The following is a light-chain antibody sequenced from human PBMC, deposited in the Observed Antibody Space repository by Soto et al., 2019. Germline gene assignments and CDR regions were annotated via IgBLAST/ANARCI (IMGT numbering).Light chain of an antibody. J-gene: IGKJ1*01. CDR2: GAI. CDR1: QIVASSY. Sequence: EIVLTQSPGTLSLSPGERATLSCRASQIVASSYLAWYQQKPGQAPRLLIYGAIRRATGIPDRFSGRGSGTDFTLTISRLEPEDFAVYYCQQYYYWPPWTFGQGTKVEIK. V-gene: IGKV3-20*01. CDR3: QQYYYWPPWT.